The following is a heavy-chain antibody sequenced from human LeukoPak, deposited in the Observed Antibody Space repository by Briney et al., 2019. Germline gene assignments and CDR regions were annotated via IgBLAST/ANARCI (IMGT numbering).Heavy chain of an antibody. Sequence: ASVKVSCKASGYTFTSYDINWVRQATGQGLEWMGWMNPNSGNTGSAQKFQGRVAMTRNTSITTAYMELSSLRSDDTAVYHCARGLGATRLSSYWGQGTLVTVSS. V-gene: IGHV1-8*01. J-gene: IGHJ4*02. CDR2: MNPNSGNT. CDR1: GYTFTSYD. CDR3: ARGLGATRLSSY. D-gene: IGHD1-26*01.